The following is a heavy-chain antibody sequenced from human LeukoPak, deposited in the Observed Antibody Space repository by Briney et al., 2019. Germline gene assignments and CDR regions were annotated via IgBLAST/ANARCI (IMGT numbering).Heavy chain of an antibody. CDR1: GGTFTRHS. CDR2: IIPIFGTA. D-gene: IGHD6-13*01. J-gene: IGHJ4*02. Sequence: SVKVSCKASGGTFTRHSISWVRQAPGQGLEWMGGIIPIFGTANYAQKFQGRVTITADESTSTAYMELSSLRSEDTAVYYCATEQPKIAAAGTGHWGQGTLVTVSS. V-gene: IGHV1-69*01. CDR3: ATEQPKIAAAGTGH.